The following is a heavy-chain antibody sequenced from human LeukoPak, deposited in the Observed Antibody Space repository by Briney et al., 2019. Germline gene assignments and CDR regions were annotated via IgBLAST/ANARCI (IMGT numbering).Heavy chain of an antibody. V-gene: IGHV4-34*01. Sequence: PSETLSLTCAVYGGSFSGYYWSWIRQPPGKGLEWIGEINHSGSTNYNPSLKSRVTISVDTSKNQFSLKLSSVTAADTAVYYCARVLRYFDWLPYQPTRYGMDVWGQGTTITVSS. CDR2: INHSGST. CDR1: GGSFSGYY. J-gene: IGHJ6*02. CDR3: ARVLRYFDWLPYQPTRYGMDV. D-gene: IGHD3-9*01.